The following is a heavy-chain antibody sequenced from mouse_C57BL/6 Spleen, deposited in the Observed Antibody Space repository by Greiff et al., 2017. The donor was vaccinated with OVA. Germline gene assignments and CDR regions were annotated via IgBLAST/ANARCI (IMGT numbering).Heavy chain of an antibody. CDR2: IDPETGGT. D-gene: IGHD1-1*01. V-gene: IGHV1-15*01. Sequence: VQLQQSGAELVRPGASVTLSCKASGYTFTDYEMHWVKQTPVHGLEWIGAIDPETGGTAYNQKFKGKAILTADKSSSTAYMELRSLTSEDSAVYYCTRGGGSSYVDWYFDVWGTGTTVTVSS. CDR1: GYTFTDYE. J-gene: IGHJ1*03. CDR3: TRGGGSSYVDWYFDV.